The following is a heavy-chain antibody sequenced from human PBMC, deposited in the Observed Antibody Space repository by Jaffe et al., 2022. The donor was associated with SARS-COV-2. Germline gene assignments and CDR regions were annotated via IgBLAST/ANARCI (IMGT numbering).Heavy chain of an antibody. CDR1: GFTFSRYW. J-gene: IGHJ4*02. V-gene: IGHV3-7*03. CDR3: AREGYSDSTGYYVGY. D-gene: IGHD3-22*01. CDR2: ISQDGTER. Sequence: EVQLVESGGGLVQIGGSLRLSCAASGFTFSRYWMTWVRQSPGKGLEWVASISQDGTERPSLDSVKGRFTISRNNAENSLYLQMSSLRVEDTAVYQCAREGYSDSTGYYVGYWGQGTLVTVSS.